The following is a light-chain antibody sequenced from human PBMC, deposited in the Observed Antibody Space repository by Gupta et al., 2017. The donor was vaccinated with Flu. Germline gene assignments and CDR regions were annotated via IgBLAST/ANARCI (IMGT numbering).Light chain of an antibody. CDR1: QSVSSY. J-gene: IGKJ4*01. CDR3: QQRNNRPLT. CDR2: EAS. V-gene: IGKV3-11*01. Sequence: PATRSLSPRERATRSCRASQSVSSYLAWYPQKPGQAPSLLIYEASNRATGIPDRFSGSGSGTDFTLNISNLEPEDFAVYYCQQRNNRPLTFGGGTKVEIK.